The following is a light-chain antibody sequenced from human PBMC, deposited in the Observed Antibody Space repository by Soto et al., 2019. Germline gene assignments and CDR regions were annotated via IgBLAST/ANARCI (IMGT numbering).Light chain of an antibody. Sequence: VHMTRSPSSLSASVLDRVTISFRASQSIIWWLAWYQQKPRKAPKLLIYVVSSSESGVPSRFSASASGTEFTLPISSLQPDAFATYSCQHFNSYPWTFGQGTKVHIK. J-gene: IGKJ1*01. V-gene: IGKV1-5*01. CDR1: QSIIWW. CDR3: QHFNSYPWT. CDR2: VVS.